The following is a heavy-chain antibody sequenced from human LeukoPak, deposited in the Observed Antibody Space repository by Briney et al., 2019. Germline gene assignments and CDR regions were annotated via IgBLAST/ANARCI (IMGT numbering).Heavy chain of an antibody. CDR1: GFTFSSYW. D-gene: IGHD3-3*01. CDR3: AREVRYDFWSGYSHDAFDI. CDR2: INSDGSST. J-gene: IGHJ3*02. V-gene: IGHV3-74*01. Sequence: GGSLRLSCAASGFTFSSYWMHWVRQAPGKGLVWVSRINSDGSSTSYADSVKGRFTISRDNAKNTLCLQMNGLRAEDTAVYYCAREVRYDFWSGYSHDAFDIWGQGTMVTVSS.